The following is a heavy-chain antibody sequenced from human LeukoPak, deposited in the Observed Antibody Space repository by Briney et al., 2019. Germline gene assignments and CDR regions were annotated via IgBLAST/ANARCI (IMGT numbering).Heavy chain of an antibody. J-gene: IGHJ4*02. CDR3: AREYSSSWYPYFDY. CDR2: ISSSGSTI. CDR1: GFTFSSYE. D-gene: IGHD6-13*01. Sequence: PGGSLRLSCAASGFTFSSYEMNWVRQAPGKGLEWVSYISSSGSTIYYADSGKGRFTISRDNAKNSLYLQMNSLRAEDTAVYYCAREYSSSWYPYFDYWGQGTLVTVSS. V-gene: IGHV3-48*03.